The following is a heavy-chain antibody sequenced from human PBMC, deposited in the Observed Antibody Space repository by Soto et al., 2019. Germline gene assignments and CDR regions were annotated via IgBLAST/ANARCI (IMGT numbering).Heavy chain of an antibody. CDR1: GFSLRTSGVG. CDR3: AQSRCGGDCLQSYPAHYYYGVDV. V-gene: IGHV2-5*02. Sequence: QITLKESGPTLVKPTQTLTLTCTFSGFSLRTSGVGVGWIRQPPGKTLEWLALIYWDNEKRYSPSLKSRLTITKDTSENQVVLTMTNMDPVDTAKYYWAQSRCGGDCLQSYPAHYYYGVDVWGQGTTVTVSS. D-gene: IGHD2-21*02. J-gene: IGHJ6*02. CDR2: IYWDNEK.